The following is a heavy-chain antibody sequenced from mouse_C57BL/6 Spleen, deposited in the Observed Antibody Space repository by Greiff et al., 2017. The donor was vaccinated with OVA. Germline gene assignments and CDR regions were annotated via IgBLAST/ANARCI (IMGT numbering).Heavy chain of an antibody. J-gene: IGHJ1*03. D-gene: IGHD2-4*01. Sequence: DVHLVESGEGLVKPGGSLKLSCAASGFTFSSYAMSWVRQTPEKRLEWVAYISSGGDYIYYADTVKGRFTISRDNARNTLYLQMSSLKSEDTAMYYCTRGDYDGYFDVWGTGTTVTVSS. CDR2: ISSGGDYI. CDR3: TRGDYDGYFDV. V-gene: IGHV5-9-1*02. CDR1: GFTFSSYA.